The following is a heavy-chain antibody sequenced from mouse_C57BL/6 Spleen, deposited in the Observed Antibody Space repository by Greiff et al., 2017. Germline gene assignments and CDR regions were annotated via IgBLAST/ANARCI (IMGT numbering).Heavy chain of an antibody. D-gene: IGHD1-1*01. Sequence: VKLVESGPELVKPGASVKISCKASGYAFSSSWMNWVKQRPGKGLEWIGRIYPGDGDTNYNGKFKGKATLTADKSSSTAYMQLSSLTSEDSAVYFCAIITTVVADWYFDVWGTGTTVTVSS. CDR2: IYPGDGDT. J-gene: IGHJ1*03. CDR1: GYAFSSSW. V-gene: IGHV1-82*01. CDR3: AIITTVVADWYFDV.